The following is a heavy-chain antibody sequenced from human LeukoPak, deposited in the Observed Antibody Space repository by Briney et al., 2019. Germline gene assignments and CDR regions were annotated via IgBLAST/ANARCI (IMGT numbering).Heavy chain of an antibody. D-gene: IGHD6-13*01. V-gene: IGHV3-7*01. J-gene: IGHJ4*02. Sequence: GGSLRLSCAASGFTFRNYWMNWVRHTPGKGLEWVANIKQDGSEKYYVDSVKGRFTISRDNSKNTLYLQMNSLRAEDTAVYYCARGGEYSSSWYADYWGQGTLVTVSS. CDR2: IKQDGSEK. CDR1: GFTFRNYW. CDR3: ARGGEYSSSWYADY.